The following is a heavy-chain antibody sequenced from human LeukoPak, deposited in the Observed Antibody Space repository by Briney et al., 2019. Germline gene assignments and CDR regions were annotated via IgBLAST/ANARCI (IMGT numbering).Heavy chain of an antibody. D-gene: IGHD2-21*01. J-gene: IGHJ6*02. CDR1: GFTFSSYA. V-gene: IGHV3-23*01. Sequence: GGSLRLSCAASGFTFSSYAMSWVRQAPVKGLEWVSAISGSGGSTYYADSVKGRFTISRDNSKNTLYLRMNSLRAEDTAVYYCAKHISGYYYYGMDVWGQGTTVTVSS. CDR3: AKHISGYYYYGMDV. CDR2: ISGSGGST.